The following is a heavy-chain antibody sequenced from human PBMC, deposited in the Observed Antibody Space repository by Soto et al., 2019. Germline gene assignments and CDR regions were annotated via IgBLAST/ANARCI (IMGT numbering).Heavy chain of an antibody. J-gene: IGHJ4*02. D-gene: IGHD6-19*01. CDR3: ANAPAVLPAPQFEY. CDR2: ISGSVGST. V-gene: IGHV3-23*01. CDR1: GFTFSSYA. Sequence: EVQLLESGGGWVQPGGSLRLSCAASGFTFSSYAMSWVRHAPGKGLECVLAISGSVGSTYYADSVKSLFTISCDNSKNTLDLHRDSLRAEDTAGYYCANAPAVLPAPQFEYWGQGTLVTVSS.